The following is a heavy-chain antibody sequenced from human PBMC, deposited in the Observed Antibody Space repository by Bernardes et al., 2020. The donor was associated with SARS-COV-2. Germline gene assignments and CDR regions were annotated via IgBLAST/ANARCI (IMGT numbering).Heavy chain of an antibody. V-gene: IGHV1-8*02. CDR1: RYTFTGYD. Sequence: ASVKVSCEASRYTFTGYDINWVRQVTGQGFEWVGWMNPNNGNTGSAQKFQGRVTITRDTSINTAYMELSSLRFEDTDVYYCARGHYYPDSSGSNDYWGQGTLVTVSS. CDR3: ARGHYYPDSSGSNDY. D-gene: IGHD3-22*01. J-gene: IGHJ4*02. CDR2: MNPNNGNT.